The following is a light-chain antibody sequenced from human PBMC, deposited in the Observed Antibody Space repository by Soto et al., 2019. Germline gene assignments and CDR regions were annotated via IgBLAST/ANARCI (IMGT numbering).Light chain of an antibody. Sequence: EIVLTQSPATLSLSPGERATLSCRASQSVSSYLVWYQQTPGQAPRLLIYGASSRATGIPDRFSGSGSGTDFTLTISRLEPEDFAVYYCQQYGSSPWTFGQGTKVDIK. CDR1: QSVSSY. CDR2: GAS. CDR3: QQYGSSPWT. V-gene: IGKV3-20*01. J-gene: IGKJ1*01.